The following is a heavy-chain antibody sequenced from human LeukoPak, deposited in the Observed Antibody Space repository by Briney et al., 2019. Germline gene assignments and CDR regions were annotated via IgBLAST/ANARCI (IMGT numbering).Heavy chain of an antibody. CDR2: IYTSGST. CDR1: GGSISSGSYY. V-gene: IGHV4-61*02. CDR3: ARENCSGGTCYTVGGDWFDP. D-gene: IGHD2-15*01. Sequence: KPSETLSLTCTVSGGSISSGSYYWSWIRQPAGKGLEWIGRIYTSGSTNYNPSPKSRVTISVDTSKNQFSLKLSSVTAADTAVYYCARENCSGGTCYTVGGDWFDPWGQGTLVTVSS. J-gene: IGHJ5*02.